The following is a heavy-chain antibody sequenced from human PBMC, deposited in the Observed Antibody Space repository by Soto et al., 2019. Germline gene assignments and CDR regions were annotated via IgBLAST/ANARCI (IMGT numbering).Heavy chain of an antibody. CDR1: GGSFSGYY. D-gene: IGHD6-6*01. CDR2: INHSGST. Sequence: SETLSLTCAVYGGSFSGYYWSWIRQPPGKGLEWIGEINHSGSTNYNPSLKSRVTISVDTSKNQFSLKLSSVTAADTAVYYCASERVEYSSSSGADYWGQGTLVTVSS. V-gene: IGHV4-34*01. J-gene: IGHJ4*02. CDR3: ASERVEYSSSSGADY.